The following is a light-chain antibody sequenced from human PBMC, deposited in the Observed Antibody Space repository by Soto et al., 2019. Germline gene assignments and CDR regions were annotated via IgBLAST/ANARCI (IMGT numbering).Light chain of an antibody. V-gene: IGLV1-36*01. CDR1: SSNIENNA. J-gene: IGLJ2*01. CDR2: FDD. CDR3: AAWDDSLNGLI. Sequence: QSVLTQPPSVSEAPRQRVTISCSGSSSNIENNAVNWYQQLPGKPPKLLVYFDDLLPSGVSDRFSGSKSGTSASLAISGLQSEDEDDYYCAAWDDSLNGLIFGGGTKLTVL.